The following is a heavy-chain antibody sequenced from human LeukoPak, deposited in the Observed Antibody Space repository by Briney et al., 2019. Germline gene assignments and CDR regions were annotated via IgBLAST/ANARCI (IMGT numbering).Heavy chain of an antibody. Sequence: ASVKVSCKASGYTFTSYGISWVRQAPGQGLEWMGWISAYNGNTNYAQKLQGRVTMTTDTSTSTAYMELRSLRSDDTAVYYCARDAPVTTPYCYYYGMDVWGQGTTVTVSS. D-gene: IGHD4-17*01. CDR2: ISAYNGNT. CDR3: ARDAPVTTPYCYYYGMDV. V-gene: IGHV1-18*01. CDR1: GYTFTSYG. J-gene: IGHJ6*02.